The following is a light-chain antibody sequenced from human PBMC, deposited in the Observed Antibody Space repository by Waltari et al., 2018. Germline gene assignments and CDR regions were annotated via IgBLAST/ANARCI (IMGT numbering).Light chain of an antibody. J-gene: IGKJ1*01. CDR3: QQYQDYPWT. CDR1: QSIGGW. CDR2: VTS. V-gene: IGKV1-5*03. Sequence: DIQMTQSPSIMSASVGAIVTITCRASQSIGGWLAWYQQKPGKAPNLLIYVTSILQSGVPSRFSGSGSGTEFTLTISSLQPDDFATYYCQQYQDYPWTFGQGTRVDI.